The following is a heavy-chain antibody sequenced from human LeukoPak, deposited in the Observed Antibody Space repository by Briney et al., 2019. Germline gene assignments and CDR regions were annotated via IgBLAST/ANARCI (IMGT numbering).Heavy chain of an antibody. Sequence: ASVKVSCKASGYTFTGYYMHWVRQAPGQGLEWMGWIIPNSGGTNYAQKFQGRVTMTRDTSISTAYMELSRLRSDDTAVYYCARAKQWLVPWYFDYWGQGTLVTVSS. CDR2: IIPNSGGT. V-gene: IGHV1-2*02. D-gene: IGHD6-19*01. CDR1: GYTFTGYY. CDR3: ARAKQWLVPWYFDY. J-gene: IGHJ4*02.